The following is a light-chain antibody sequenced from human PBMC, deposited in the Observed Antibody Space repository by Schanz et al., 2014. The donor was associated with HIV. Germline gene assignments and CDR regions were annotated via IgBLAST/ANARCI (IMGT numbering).Light chain of an antibody. V-gene: IGLV2-8*01. J-gene: IGLJ2*01. CDR3: SSYTSSSSVV. CDR2: EVI. CDR1: SSDVGGYNH. Sequence: QSALTQPPSASGSPGQSVTISCTGTSSDVGGYNHVSWYQQHPGKAPKLMIYEVIKRPSGVPDRFSGSKSGSSASLAITGLQAGDEADYYCSSYTSSSSVVFGGGTRVTVL.